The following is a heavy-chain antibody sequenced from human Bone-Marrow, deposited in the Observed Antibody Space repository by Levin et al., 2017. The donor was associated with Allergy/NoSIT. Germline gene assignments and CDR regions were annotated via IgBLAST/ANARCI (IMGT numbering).Heavy chain of an antibody. Sequence: GESLKISCAASGFSFSNYAMSWVRQAPGKGLEWVSTITHADDTYYADSVKGRFTISRDNSRNTLYLQMNSLRAEDTAVYYCARGRVVAALSVHFDSWGQGTLVTVSS. V-gene: IGHV3-23*01. CDR2: ITHADDT. CDR3: ARGRVVAALSVHFDS. J-gene: IGHJ4*02. CDR1: GFSFSNYA. D-gene: IGHD2-2*01.